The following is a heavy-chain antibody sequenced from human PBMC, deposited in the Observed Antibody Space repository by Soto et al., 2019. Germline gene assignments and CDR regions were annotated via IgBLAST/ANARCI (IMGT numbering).Heavy chain of an antibody. CDR2: IYHTGTI. J-gene: IGHJ6*02. CDR1: GGSINSYY. V-gene: IGHV4-59*01. CDR3: ARDKVYYGMDV. Sequence: QVHLQESGPGLVKPSETLSLTCAVSGGSINSYYWNWIRRRPGKELEWIAYIYHTGTISYNPSLKSRVTISMDTSKNLVSLNLTSVTADDTAVYYCARDKVYYGMDVWGQGTTVTVSS.